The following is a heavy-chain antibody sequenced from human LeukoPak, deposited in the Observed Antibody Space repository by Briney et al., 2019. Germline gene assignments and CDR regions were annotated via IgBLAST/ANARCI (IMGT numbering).Heavy chain of an antibody. V-gene: IGHV3-11*01. D-gene: IGHD3-22*01. Sequence: GGSLRLSCAASGFTFSDYYMSWIRQAPGKGLEWVSYISSSGSTIYYADSVKGRFTISRDNAKNSLYLQMNSLRAEDTAVYYCARHYDSSGYYKDALDIWGQGTMVTVSS. CDR2: ISSSGSTI. CDR1: GFTFSDYY. J-gene: IGHJ3*02. CDR3: ARHYDSSGYYKDALDI.